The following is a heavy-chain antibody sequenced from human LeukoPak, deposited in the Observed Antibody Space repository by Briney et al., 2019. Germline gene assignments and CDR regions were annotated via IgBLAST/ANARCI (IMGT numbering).Heavy chain of an antibody. CDR2: IYYSGST. V-gene: IGHV4-59*01. D-gene: IGHD6-6*01. CDR1: GGSISGYF. CDR3: AREYRSASWNWLDP. Sequence: SETLSLTCTVSGGSISGYFWSWIRQPPGKGLEWIGYIYYSGSTNYNPSLKSRVTISVDTSKKQFSLKLSSVTAADTAVYYCAREYRSASWNWLDPGGQGNLVTVSS. J-gene: IGHJ5*02.